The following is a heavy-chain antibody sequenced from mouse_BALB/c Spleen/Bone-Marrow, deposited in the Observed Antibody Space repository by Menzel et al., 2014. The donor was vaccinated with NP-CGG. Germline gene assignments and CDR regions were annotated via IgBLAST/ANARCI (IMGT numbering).Heavy chain of an antibody. V-gene: IGHV1S130*01. J-gene: IGHJ2*01. CDR2: IRPNSGNT. Sequence: QVQLKQSGSVLVRPGASVKLSCKASGYTFTSSWMHWAKQRPGQGLEWIGEIRPNSGNTNYNEKFKGKATLTVDTSSSTAYVDLSSLTSEDSAVYYYARSGFDCWGQGTTLTVSS. CDR1: GYTFTSSW. D-gene: IGHD4-1*01. CDR3: ARSGFDC.